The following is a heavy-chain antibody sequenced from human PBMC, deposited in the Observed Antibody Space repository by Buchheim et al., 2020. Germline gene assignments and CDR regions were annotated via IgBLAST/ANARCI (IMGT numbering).Heavy chain of an antibody. Sequence: QVQLQQWGAGLLKPSETLSLTCAVYGGSFSGYYWSWIRQPPGKGLEWIGEINHSGRTNYNPSLKSRVNITVDTSKNQLSLKLSSVTAADTAVYYCARGLGYYDYVWGSNYGMDVWGQGTT. CDR3: ARGLGYYDYVWGSNYGMDV. V-gene: IGHV4-34*01. J-gene: IGHJ6*02. D-gene: IGHD3-16*01. CDR2: INHSGRT. CDR1: GGSFSGYY.